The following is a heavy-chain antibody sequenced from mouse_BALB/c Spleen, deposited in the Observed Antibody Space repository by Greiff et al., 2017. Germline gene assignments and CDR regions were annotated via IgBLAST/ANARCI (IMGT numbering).Heavy chain of an antibody. D-gene: IGHD2-1*01. J-gene: IGHJ4*01. CDR1: GYSFTSYW. CDR2: IHPSDSET. Sequence: QVQLQQPGAELVRPGASVKLSCKASGYSFTSYWMNWVKQRPGQGLEWIGMIHPSDSETRLNQKFKDKATLTVDKSTSTAYMQLSSPTSEDSAVYDCESPYGNYEGNAMDYWGQGTTVTVSS. V-gene: IGHV1S82*01. CDR3: ESPYGNYEGNAMDY.